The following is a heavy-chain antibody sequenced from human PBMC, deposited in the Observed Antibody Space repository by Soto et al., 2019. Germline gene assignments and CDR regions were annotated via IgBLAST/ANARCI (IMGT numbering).Heavy chain of an antibody. Sequence: SETLSLTCAVSGYSISSGYYWGWIRQPPGKGLEWIGSIYHSGSTYYNPSLKSRVTISVDTSKDQFSLKLSSVTAADTAVYYCARGGIDNWNYVDWFDPWGQGTLVTVSS. CDR1: GYSISSGYY. D-gene: IGHD1-7*01. J-gene: IGHJ5*02. V-gene: IGHV4-38-2*01. CDR3: ARGGIDNWNYVDWFDP. CDR2: IYHSGST.